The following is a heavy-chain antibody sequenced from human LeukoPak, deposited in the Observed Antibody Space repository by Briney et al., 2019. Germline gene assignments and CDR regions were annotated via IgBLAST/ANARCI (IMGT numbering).Heavy chain of an antibody. CDR3: AKSEWKLNWFDP. J-gene: IGHJ5*02. CDR2: INSDGSST. V-gene: IGHV3-74*01. CDR1: GFTFSSYW. D-gene: IGHD1-1*01. Sequence: GGSLRLSCAASGFTFSSYWMHWVRQAPGKGLLWVSRINSDGSSTSYADSVKGRFTISRDNAKNTLYLQMNSLRAEDTAVYYCAKSEWKLNWFDPWGQGTLVTVSS.